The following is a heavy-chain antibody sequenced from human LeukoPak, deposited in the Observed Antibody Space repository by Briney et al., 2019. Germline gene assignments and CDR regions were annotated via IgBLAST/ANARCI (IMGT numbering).Heavy chain of an antibody. CDR3: ARASTTTTIFDS. Sequence: PGGSLRLSCAASGFTVSSNYMSWVRQAPGEGLEWVSALYSGGTTYYADSVKGRFTISRDNSKNTVYLQMNSLRAEDTAVYCCARASTTTTIFDSWGQGALVTVSS. J-gene: IGHJ4*02. CDR2: LYSGGTT. D-gene: IGHD5/OR15-5a*01. CDR1: GFTVSSNY. V-gene: IGHV3-53*01.